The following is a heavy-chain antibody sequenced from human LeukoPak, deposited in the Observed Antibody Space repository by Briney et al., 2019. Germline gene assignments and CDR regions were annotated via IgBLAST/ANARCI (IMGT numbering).Heavy chain of an antibody. Sequence: GSSVKVSCKGSGCTFSSYAISWVRQAPGQGLEWVGGILPFFGVANYAQKFQGRVTITTDECKSKDTMELSSLRSEDTAVYYCARSRLFSSSSAFDYWGQGTLVTVSS. V-gene: IGHV1-69*05. CDR2: ILPFFGVA. J-gene: IGHJ4*02. CDR1: GCTFSSYA. CDR3: ARSRLFSSSSAFDY. D-gene: IGHD6-6*01.